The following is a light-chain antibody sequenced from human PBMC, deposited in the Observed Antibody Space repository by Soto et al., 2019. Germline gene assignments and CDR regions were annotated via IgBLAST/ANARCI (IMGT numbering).Light chain of an antibody. V-gene: IGKV3-20*01. CDR2: GAS. Sequence: EIVLTQSPGTLSLSPGERATLSCRASQSVCSSYLAWYQQKPGQAPRLLIYGASSRATGIPDRFSGSGSGTDITLTISRLEPEDFAVYYCQQRLTFGQGTKVEIK. CDR1: QSVCSSY. CDR3: QQRLT. J-gene: IGKJ1*01.